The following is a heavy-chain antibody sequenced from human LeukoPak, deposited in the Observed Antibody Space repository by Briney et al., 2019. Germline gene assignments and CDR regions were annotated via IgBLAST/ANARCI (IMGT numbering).Heavy chain of an antibody. J-gene: IGHJ4*02. CDR2: IGGSNGIT. CDR1: RFTFNSYA. D-gene: IGHD7-27*01. Sequence: PGGSLRLSCAASRFTFNSYAMSWVRQAPGKGLEWVSVIGGSNGITFYVGSVKGRFTISRDNSKDTLYLQMNSLRAEDTAVYYCARDPESNWGWDLDYWGQGTLVTVSS. CDR3: ARDPESNWGWDLDY. V-gene: IGHV3-23*01.